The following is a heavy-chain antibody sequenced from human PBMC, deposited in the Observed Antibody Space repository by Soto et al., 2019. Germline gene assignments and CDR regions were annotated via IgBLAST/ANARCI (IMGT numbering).Heavy chain of an antibody. CDR1: GYTFTSYG. D-gene: IGHD2-21*01. CDR3: ARAIRSGWFDP. Sequence: ASLKVSCKASGYTFTSYGFSWVRQAPGQGLEWMGWISAYNGNTNYAQKLQGRVTMTTDTSTSTAYMDLRSLRSDDTAVYYCARAIRSGWFDPWGQGTLVTVSS. J-gene: IGHJ5*02. V-gene: IGHV1-18*01. CDR2: ISAYNGNT.